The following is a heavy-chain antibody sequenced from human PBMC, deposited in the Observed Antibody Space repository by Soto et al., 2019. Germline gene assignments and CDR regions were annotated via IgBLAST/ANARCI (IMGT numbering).Heavy chain of an antibody. J-gene: IGHJ4*02. CDR2: ISGYNANT. D-gene: IGHD6-6*01. CDR3: AKPWSIAPLIDH. Sequence: QVQLVQSGPEVKKPGASVKVSCKASGYTFTNHGISWVRQAPGQGLEWVGWISGYNANTKYAQKFQGRVTMSTDTSTNTAYMELRSLRSDDTAVYYCAKPWSIAPLIDHWGQGTLVTVSS. CDR1: GYTFTNHG. V-gene: IGHV1-18*04.